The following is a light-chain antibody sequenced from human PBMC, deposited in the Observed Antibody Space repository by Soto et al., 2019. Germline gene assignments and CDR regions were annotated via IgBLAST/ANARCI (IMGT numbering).Light chain of an antibody. J-gene: IGLJ1*01. CDR1: SSDVGGYNY. CDR3: SSYTSSSTPYV. CDR2: EVS. Sequence: QSVLTQPASVSGPPGQSITISCTGNSSDVGGYNYVSWYQQHPGKAPKLMIYEVSNRPSGVSNRFSGSKSGNTASLTISGLQAEDEADYYCSSYTSSSTPYVFGTGTKVTVL. V-gene: IGLV2-14*01.